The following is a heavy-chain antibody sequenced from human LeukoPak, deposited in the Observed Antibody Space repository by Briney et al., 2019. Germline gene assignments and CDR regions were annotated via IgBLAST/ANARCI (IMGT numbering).Heavy chain of an antibody. J-gene: IGHJ4*02. V-gene: IGHV3-21*01. CDR3: ARRSPNYYFDY. Sequence: PGGSLRLSCAASGFTFSSYNMNWVRQAPGKGLEWVSSISSSNNYIYYADSVKGRFTISRDNAKNSLYLQMNSLRAEDTAVYYCARRSPNYYFDYWGQGTPVTVSS. CDR1: GFTFSSYN. CDR2: ISSSNNYI.